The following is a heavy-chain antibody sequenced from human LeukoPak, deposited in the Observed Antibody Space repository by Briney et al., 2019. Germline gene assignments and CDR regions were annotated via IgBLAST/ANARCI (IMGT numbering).Heavy chain of an antibody. CDR2: MNPNSGNT. J-gene: IGHJ6*02. CDR1: GYTFTSYD. CDR3: ATWAPASSSWYERLYYYGMDV. D-gene: IGHD6-13*01. V-gene: IGHV1-8*01. Sequence: ASVKVSCKASGYTFTSYDINWVRQATGQGLEWTGWMNPNSGNTGYAQKFQGRVTMTRNTSISTAYMELSSLRSEDTAVYYCATWAPASSSWYERLYYYGMDVWGQGTTVTVSS.